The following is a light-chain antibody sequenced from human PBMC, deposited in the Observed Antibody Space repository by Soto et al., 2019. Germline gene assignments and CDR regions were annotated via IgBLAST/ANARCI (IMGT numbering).Light chain of an antibody. CDR1: QSVSSN. V-gene: IGKV3-15*01. Sequence: EIVMTQSPATLSVSPGERATLSCRASQSVSSNLAWYQQKPGQAPMLLIYGASTRATGIPARFSGSGSGTEVTLTIISLQSEDFAVYYCQQYNNWPPWTFGQGTKVEIK. CDR3: QQYNNWPPWT. J-gene: IGKJ1*01. CDR2: GAS.